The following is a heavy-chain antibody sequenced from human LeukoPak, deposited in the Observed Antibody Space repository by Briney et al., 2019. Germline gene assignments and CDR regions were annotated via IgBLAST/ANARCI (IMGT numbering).Heavy chain of an antibody. CDR2: LYSGGAT. CDR1: GFTVKDNF. V-gene: IGHV3-66*02. D-gene: IGHD3-3*01. CDR3: ARVLFGSYYDFWSVLLADAFDI. Sequence: GGSLRLSCAASGFTVKDNFMSWVRQAPGKGLEWVSVLYSGGATYYADSVKGRFTISRDNSKNTLYLQMNSLRAEDTAVYYCARVLFGSYYDFWSVLLADAFDIWGQGTMVTVSS. J-gene: IGHJ3*02.